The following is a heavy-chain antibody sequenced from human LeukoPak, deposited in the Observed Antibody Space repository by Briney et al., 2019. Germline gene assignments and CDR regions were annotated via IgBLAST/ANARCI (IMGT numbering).Heavy chain of an antibody. D-gene: IGHD2-15*01. CDR3: ARVAIVVVVAATPRGNWFDP. J-gene: IGHJ5*02. CDR2: ISAYNGNT. CDR1: GYTFTSYG. Sequence: ASVKVSCKASGYTFTSYGISWVRQAPGQGLEWMGWISAYNGNTNYAQKLQGRVTMTTDTSTSTAYMELRSLRSDDTAVDYCARVAIVVVVAATPRGNWFDPWGQGTLVTVSS. V-gene: IGHV1-18*01.